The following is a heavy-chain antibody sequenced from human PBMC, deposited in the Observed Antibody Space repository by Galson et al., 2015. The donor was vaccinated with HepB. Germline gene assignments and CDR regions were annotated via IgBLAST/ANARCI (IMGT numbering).Heavy chain of an antibody. J-gene: IGHJ6*02. CDR2: IKQDGSEK. V-gene: IGHV3-7*01. D-gene: IGHD2-15*01. CDR3: VRVGRGPGAMDD. CDR1: GFTFSNYW. Sequence: SLRLSCAAPGFTFSNYWMSWVRQAPGKGLEWVANIKQDGSEKHYVDSVKGRFTISRDNAKNSLDLQMKRLRVEDTAVYYCVRVGRGPGAMDDGGQGTPVTASS.